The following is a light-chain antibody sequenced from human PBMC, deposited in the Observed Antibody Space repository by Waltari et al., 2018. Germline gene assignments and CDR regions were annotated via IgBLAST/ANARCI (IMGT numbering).Light chain of an antibody. J-gene: IGKJ1*01. Sequence: EILMTHSPATLSVSPGERATLSCRASPSVSSNLDWYQQKPGQAPRLLIYGASTRATGIPARFSGSGSGTEFTLTISSLQSEDFAVYYCQQYNNWPWTFGQGTKVEIK. CDR2: GAS. CDR1: PSVSSN. CDR3: QQYNNWPWT. V-gene: IGKV3-15*01.